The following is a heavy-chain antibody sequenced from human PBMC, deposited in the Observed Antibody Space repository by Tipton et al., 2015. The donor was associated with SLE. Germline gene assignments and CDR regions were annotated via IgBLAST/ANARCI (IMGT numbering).Heavy chain of an antibody. CDR2: FYYGKST. CDR1: GGSISSSSFY. J-gene: IGHJ4*02. D-gene: IGHD5-12*01. Sequence: TLSLTCTVSGGSISSSSFYCGWIRQPPGKGLEWIGSFYYGKSTFYNPSLKSRVTISVDTSTNRLSLQLSSVTAADTALYYCARLISAYDCNFDYWGQGTLVTVSS. V-gene: IGHV4-39*07. CDR3: ARLISAYDCNFDY.